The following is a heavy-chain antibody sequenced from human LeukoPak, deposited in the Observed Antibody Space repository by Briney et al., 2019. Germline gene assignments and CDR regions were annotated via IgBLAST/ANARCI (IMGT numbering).Heavy chain of an antibody. CDR3: ARGRYDSSGYYYFDY. CDR1: GYTFTGYY. J-gene: IGHJ4*02. D-gene: IGHD3-22*01. Sequence: RASVKVSCKASGYTFTGYYMHWVRQAPGQGLEWMGWINPNSGGTNYAQKFQGRVTMTRDTSISTAYMELSRLRSDDTAAYYCARGRYDSSGYYYFDYWGQGTLVTVSS. V-gene: IGHV1-2*02. CDR2: INPNSGGT.